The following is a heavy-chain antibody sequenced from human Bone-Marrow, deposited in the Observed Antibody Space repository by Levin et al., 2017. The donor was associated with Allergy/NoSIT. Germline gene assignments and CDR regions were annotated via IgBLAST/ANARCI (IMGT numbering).Heavy chain of an antibody. CDR3: ARRGLSGEYADF. V-gene: IGHV4-38-2*02. J-gene: IGHJ4*02. Sequence: SETLSLTCTVSGYSINSGYYWGLIRQPPGKGLEWIGTIHRSGSTDYHPSLKGRVTISIDTSRNQFSLKMTSVTAADTAVYYCARRGLSGEYADFWGQGTLVTVSS. CDR2: IHRSGST. D-gene: IGHD1-14*01. CDR1: GYSINSGYY.